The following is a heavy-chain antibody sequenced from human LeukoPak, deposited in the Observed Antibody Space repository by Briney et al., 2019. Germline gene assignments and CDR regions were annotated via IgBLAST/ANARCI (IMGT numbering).Heavy chain of an antibody. CDR3: ARENWFGGVIVLFDY. J-gene: IGHJ4*02. Sequence: GGSLRLSCAASGFTFSSYEMNWVRQAPGKGLEWVSYISSSGSTIYYADSVKGRLTISRDNAKNSLYLQMNSLRAEDTAVYYCARENWFGGVIVLFDYWGQGTLVTVSS. D-gene: IGHD3-16*02. V-gene: IGHV3-48*03. CDR1: GFTFSSYE. CDR2: ISSSGSTI.